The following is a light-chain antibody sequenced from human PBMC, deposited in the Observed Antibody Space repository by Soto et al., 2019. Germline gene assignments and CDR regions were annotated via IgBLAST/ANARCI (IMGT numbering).Light chain of an antibody. CDR1: TSDVGGFDY. CDR2: DVS. Sequence: QSVLTQPASVSGSPGQSITLSCTGTTSDVGGFDYVSWYQQHPGKVPKLMIFDVSNRPSGVSDRFSGSKSGNTASLTISGLQAEDEADYYCSSYTTTGTRVFGTGTKV. J-gene: IGLJ1*01. V-gene: IGLV2-14*03. CDR3: SSYTTTGTRV.